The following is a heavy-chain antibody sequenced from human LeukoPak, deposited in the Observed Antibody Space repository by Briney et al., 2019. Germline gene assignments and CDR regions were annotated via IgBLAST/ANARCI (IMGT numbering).Heavy chain of an antibody. Sequence: ASVTVSCTASGYTFTSYYMHWVRQAPGQGLEWMGIINPSGGSTSYAQKFQGRVTMTRDTSTSTVYMELSSLRSEDTAVYYCAREAYSSGKDYWGQGTLVTVSS. J-gene: IGHJ4*02. CDR2: INPSGGST. CDR1: GYTFTSYY. D-gene: IGHD6-19*01. CDR3: AREAYSSGKDY. V-gene: IGHV1-46*01.